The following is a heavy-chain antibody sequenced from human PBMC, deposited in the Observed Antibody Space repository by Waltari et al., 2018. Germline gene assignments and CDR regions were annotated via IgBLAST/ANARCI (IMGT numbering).Heavy chain of an antibody. CDR2: INHSGST. Sequence: QVQLQQWGAGLLQSSETLSLTCAVSGESFSAFYWSWIRQPPGKGLEWIGEINHSGSTNYNPSLKSRVTISVDRTRNQFSLNLNSVTAADTAVFYCARGRRLGYYYGLDVWGQGTTVTVSS. V-gene: IGHV4-34*02. J-gene: IGHJ6*02. CDR1: GESFSAFY. CDR3: ARGRRLGYYYGLDV. D-gene: IGHD5-12*01.